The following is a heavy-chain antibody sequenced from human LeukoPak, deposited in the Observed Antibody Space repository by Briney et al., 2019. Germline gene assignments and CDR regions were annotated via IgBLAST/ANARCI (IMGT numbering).Heavy chain of an antibody. CDR3: ARSSSGYFQYFDL. Sequence: SETLSLTCTVSGGSISSYYWTWIRQPPGKGLEWIGYIYYSGTTYYNPSLKSRVTISLDTSKNQFSLKLSSVTAADTAVYYCARSSSGYFQYFDLWGRGTLVTVSS. V-gene: IGHV4-59*08. J-gene: IGHJ2*01. CDR2: IYYSGTT. CDR1: GGSISSYY. D-gene: IGHD3-22*01.